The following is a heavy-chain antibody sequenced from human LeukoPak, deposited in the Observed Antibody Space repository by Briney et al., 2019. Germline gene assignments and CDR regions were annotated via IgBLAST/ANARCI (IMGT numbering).Heavy chain of an antibody. CDR3: ARDRRGELFDDYFDY. CDR1: GFTFSSYG. J-gene: IGHJ4*02. D-gene: IGHD3-10*01. Sequence: GGSVRLSCAASGFTFSSYGMHWARQAPGKGLEWVAVIWYDGSNKYYADSVKGRFTISRDNSKNTLYLQMNSLRAEDTAVYYCARDRRGELFDDYFDYCGQRTLVTVSS. V-gene: IGHV3-33*01. CDR2: IWYDGSNK.